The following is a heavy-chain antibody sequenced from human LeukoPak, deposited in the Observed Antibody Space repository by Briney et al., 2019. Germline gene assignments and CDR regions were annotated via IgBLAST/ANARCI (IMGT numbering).Heavy chain of an antibody. V-gene: IGHV3-9*01. CDR2: ISWNSGSI. J-gene: IGHJ4*02. Sequence: GGSLRLSCAASGFTFDDYAMHWVRQAPGKGLEWVSGISWNSGSIGYADSVKGRFTISRDNAKNSLYLQMNSLRAEDTALYYCAKDIRFLEPAVDYWGQGTLVTVSS. CDR3: AKDIRFLEPAVDY. CDR1: GFTFDDYA. D-gene: IGHD3-3*01.